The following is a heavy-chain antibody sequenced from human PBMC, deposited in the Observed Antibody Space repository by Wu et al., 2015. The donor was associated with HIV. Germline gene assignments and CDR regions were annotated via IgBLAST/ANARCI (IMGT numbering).Heavy chain of an antibody. J-gene: IGHJ4*02. CDR1: AYSFSDYY. CDR3: ARSSFAGSSDTWYSFDK. Sequence: QVQLVQSGAEVGKPGASVKISCKASAYSFSDYYIHWVRQAPGHGLEWVGIINPSSGSTSYAQKFKGRVSMTRDTSTATVYMELNSLKSEDTAVYSCARSSFAGSSDTWYSFDKWGQGTLVTVSS. CDR2: INPSSGST. V-gene: IGHV1-46*01. D-gene: IGHD6-13*01.